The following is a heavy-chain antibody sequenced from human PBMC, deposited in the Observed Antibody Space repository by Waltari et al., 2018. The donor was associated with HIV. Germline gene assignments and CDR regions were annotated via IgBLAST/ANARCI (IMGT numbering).Heavy chain of an antibody. CDR2: IWYDGSKK. J-gene: IGHJ4*02. V-gene: IGHV3-33*01. D-gene: IGHD6-13*01. Sequence: QVQLVESGGGVVQPGRSLRLSCATSGFTLSSYGMHGVRQAPGKGLEWVTVIWYDGSKKDYADSVKGRFTISRDNSKNTLYLQMNSLRIEDTAVYYCARKYSSSWGAPFDYWGQGTLVTVSS. CDR3: ARKYSSSWGAPFDY. CDR1: GFTLSSYG.